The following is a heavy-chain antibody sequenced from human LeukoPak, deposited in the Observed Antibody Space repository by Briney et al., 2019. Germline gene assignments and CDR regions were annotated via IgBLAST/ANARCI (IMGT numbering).Heavy chain of an antibody. D-gene: IGHD2-2*01. CDR3: ARDNHQDIVVVPAAMPVGY. J-gene: IGHJ4*02. CDR1: GYTFTGYY. V-gene: IGHV1-2*02. CDR2: INPNSGGT. Sequence: ASVKVSCKASGYTFTGYYMHWVRQAPGQGLEWMGWINPNSGGTNYAQKFQGRVTMTTDTSTSTAYMELRSLRSDDTAVYYCARDNHQDIVVVPAAMPVGYWGQGTLVTVSS.